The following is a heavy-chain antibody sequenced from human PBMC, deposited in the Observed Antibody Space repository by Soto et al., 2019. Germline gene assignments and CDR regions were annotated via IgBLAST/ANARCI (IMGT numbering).Heavy chain of an antibody. J-gene: IGHJ5*02. CDR3: AREGQWPGISGWFDP. Sequence: QVQLQESGPGLVKPSETLSLTCTVSGGSISSYYWSWIQQPPGKGLEWIGYIYYSGSTNYNPSLKSRVTISVDTSKNQFSLKLSSVTAADTAVYYCAREGQWPGISGWFDPWGQGTLVTVSS. CDR2: IYYSGST. D-gene: IGHD6-19*01. V-gene: IGHV4-59*01. CDR1: GGSISSYY.